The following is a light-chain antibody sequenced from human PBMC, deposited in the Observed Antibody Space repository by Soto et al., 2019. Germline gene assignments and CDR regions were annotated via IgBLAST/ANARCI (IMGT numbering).Light chain of an antibody. CDR1: SRDVGGSNY. CDR3: SSYTSSNTLEV. V-gene: IGLV2-14*01. Sequence: SVLNQPASVSGSPGLSITISCTGTSRDVGGSNYVSWYQHHPHRAPKLLIYEVSYRPSGVSSRFSGSKSGNTASLTISGLQAEDEADYYCSSYTSSNTLEVFGVGTKVTVL. J-gene: IGLJ1*01. CDR2: EVS.